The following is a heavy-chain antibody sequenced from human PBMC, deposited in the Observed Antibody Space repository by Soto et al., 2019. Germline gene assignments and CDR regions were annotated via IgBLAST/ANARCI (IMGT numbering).Heavy chain of an antibody. V-gene: IGHV3-74*01. Sequence: PGGSLRLPCAASEFTFSGRPVHWVRQAPGKGLVWVSGIDKVGTDSTYADSVKGRFTSSRDNSKNTLYLQMNSLRSDDTVVFYCAKPDSSGYHAFDIWGQGTMVTVSS. CDR2: IDKVGTDS. D-gene: IGHD3-22*01. J-gene: IGHJ3*02. CDR3: AKPDSSGYHAFDI. CDR1: EFTFSGRP.